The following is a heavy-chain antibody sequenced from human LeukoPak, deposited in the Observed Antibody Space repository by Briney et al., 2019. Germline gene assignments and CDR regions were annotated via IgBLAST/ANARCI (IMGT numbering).Heavy chain of an antibody. D-gene: IGHD3-22*01. CDR2: INHSGST. J-gene: IGHJ5*02. CDR3: ARNFIYYDSSGYYFGWFDP. CDR1: GGSFSGYY. Sequence: SETLSLTCAVYGGSFSGYYWSWIRQPPGKGLEWIGEINHSGSTNYNPSLKSRVTISVDTSKNQFSLKLSSVTAADTAVYYCARNFIYYDSSGYYFGWFDPWGQGTLVTVSS. V-gene: IGHV4-34*01.